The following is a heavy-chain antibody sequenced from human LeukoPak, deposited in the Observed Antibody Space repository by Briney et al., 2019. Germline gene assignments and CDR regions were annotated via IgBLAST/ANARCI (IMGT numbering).Heavy chain of an antibody. CDR3: AKDQVPMDV. CDR2: IHYDGSKI. J-gene: IGHJ6*03. CDR1: GFTFSSYG. V-gene: IGHV3-30*02. Sequence: PGGSLRLSCAASGFTFSSYGMHWVRQAPGKGLEWVAYIHYDGSKIFYTDSVKGRFTISRDNSKYTAYLQMSSLTTDDTGVYYCAKDQVPMDVWGKGTTVTVSS.